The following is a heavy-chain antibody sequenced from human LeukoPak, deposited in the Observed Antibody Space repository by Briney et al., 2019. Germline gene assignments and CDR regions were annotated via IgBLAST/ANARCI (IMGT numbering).Heavy chain of an antibody. D-gene: IGHD3-22*01. V-gene: IGHV4-59*08. J-gene: IGHJ3*02. Sequence: SETLSLTCTVSGGSISSYYWSWIRQPPGKGLEWIGDIYYSGSTNYSPSLKSRVTMSVDTSKNQLSLRLSSVTAADTAVYYCARHLSYDSLDIWGQGTLVTVS. CDR2: IYYSGST. CDR3: ARHLSYDSLDI. CDR1: GGSISSYY.